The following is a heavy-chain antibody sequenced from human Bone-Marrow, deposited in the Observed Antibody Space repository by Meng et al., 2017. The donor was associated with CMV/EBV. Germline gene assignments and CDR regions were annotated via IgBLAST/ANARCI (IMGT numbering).Heavy chain of an antibody. Sequence: DSVKVFCKAPGYPFTGYYMHWVRQAPGQGLEWMGWINPNSGGTNYAQKFQGRVTMTRDTSISTVYMELSRLRSDDTAVYYCARGAAAGPYMWWFYPWGQGTLVTVSS. D-gene: IGHD6-13*01. CDR1: GYPFTGYY. CDR2: INPNSGGT. J-gene: IGHJ5*02. CDR3: ARGAAAGPYMWWFYP. V-gene: IGHV1-2*02.